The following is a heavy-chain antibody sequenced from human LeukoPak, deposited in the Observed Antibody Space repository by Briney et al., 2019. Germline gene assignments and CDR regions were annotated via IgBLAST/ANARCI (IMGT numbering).Heavy chain of an antibody. D-gene: IGHD4-17*01. CDR3: AKCGVSTVSEFDY. J-gene: IGHJ4*02. Sequence: PGGSLRLSCAASGFTFSSYAMSWVRQAPGKGLEWVSGISGSGASADYADSVKSRFTISRDNSRNTLFLQINSLRVEDTAVYYCAKCGVSTVSEFDYWGQGTLVTVSP. CDR2: ISGSGASA. V-gene: IGHV3-23*01. CDR1: GFTFSSYA.